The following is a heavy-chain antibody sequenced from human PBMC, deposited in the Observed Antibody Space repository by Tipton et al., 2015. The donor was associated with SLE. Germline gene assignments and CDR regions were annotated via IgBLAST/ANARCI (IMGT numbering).Heavy chain of an antibody. CDR3: ARGISLGDCSSTSCSPYYYYGMDV. CDR2: IYYSGST. D-gene: IGHD2-2*01. CDR1: GGSISSYY. V-gene: IGHV4-59*01. J-gene: IGHJ6*02. Sequence: TLSLTCTVSGGSISSYYWSWIRQPPGKGLEWIGYIYYSGSTNYNPSLKSRVTISVDTSKNQFSLKLSSVTAADTAVYYCARGISLGDCSSTSCSPYYYYGMDVWGQGTTVTVSS.